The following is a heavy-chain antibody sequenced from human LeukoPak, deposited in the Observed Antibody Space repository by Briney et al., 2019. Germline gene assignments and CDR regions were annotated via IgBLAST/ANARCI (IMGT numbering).Heavy chain of an antibody. Sequence: SVKVSCKASGGTFSSYAISWVRQAPGQGLEWMGRIIPILGIANYAQKFQGRVTITADKSASTAYMELSSLRSEDTAVYYCARVQLGLGYFDYWGQGTLVTVSS. CDR3: ARVQLGLGYFDY. CDR1: GGTFSSYA. J-gene: IGHJ4*02. V-gene: IGHV1-69*04. CDR2: IIPILGIA. D-gene: IGHD3-16*01.